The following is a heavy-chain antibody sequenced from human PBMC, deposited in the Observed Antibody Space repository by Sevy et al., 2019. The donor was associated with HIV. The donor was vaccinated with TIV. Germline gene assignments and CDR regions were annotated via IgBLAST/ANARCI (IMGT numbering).Heavy chain of an antibody. V-gene: IGHV3-23*01. CDR1: GFTFSNYA. D-gene: IGHD5-18*01. Sequence: GGSLRLSCGASGFTFSNYAMSWVRQAPGKGLEWVSSISGSGDNTYYADSVKGRFTVSRDNSKNTLYLQMNSLRAEDTAVYYCAKDSGDDNYGLFDYWGQGTVVTVSS. J-gene: IGHJ4*02. CDR3: AKDSGDDNYGLFDY. CDR2: ISGSGDNT.